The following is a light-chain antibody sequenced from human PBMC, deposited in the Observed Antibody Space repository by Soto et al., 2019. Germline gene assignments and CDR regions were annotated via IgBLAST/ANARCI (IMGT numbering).Light chain of an antibody. V-gene: IGLV3-25*03. CDR3: QSADSSGTYEV. CDR2: KDI. J-gene: IGLJ3*02. Sequence: SYELTQPPSVSVSPGQTARITCSGDALPKQYAYWYQQKSGQAPVLVIYKDIESPSGIPDRISGSSSGTTVTLTISGVQAEDEADYYCQSADSSGTYEVFGGGTKVTVL. CDR1: ALPKQY.